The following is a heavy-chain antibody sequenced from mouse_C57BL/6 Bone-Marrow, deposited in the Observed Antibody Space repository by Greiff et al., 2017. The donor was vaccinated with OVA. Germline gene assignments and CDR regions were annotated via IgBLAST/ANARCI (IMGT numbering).Heavy chain of an antibody. Sequence: VQLQQSGAELVRPGASVTLSCTASGFNIKADYMHWVKQRPEQGLEWIGWIDPENGDTEYASKFQGKATITADTSSNTAYLQLSSLTSEDTAVYYCTTEGAYWGQGTLVTVSA. CDR3: TTEGAY. J-gene: IGHJ3*01. CDR1: GFNIKADY. V-gene: IGHV14-4*01. CDR2: IDPENGDT.